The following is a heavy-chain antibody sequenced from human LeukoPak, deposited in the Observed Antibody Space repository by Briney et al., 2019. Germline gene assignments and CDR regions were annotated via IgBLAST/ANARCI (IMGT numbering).Heavy chain of an antibody. Sequence: SETLSLTCTVSGVSISSYYWSWIRQPPGKGLEWIGYIYYSGSTNYNPSLKSRVTISVDTSKNAFSLKLSSVTAADTAVYYCARAPYYYDSSGYYRYYYYYYMDVWGKGTTVTVSS. V-gene: IGHV4-59*01. CDR3: ARAPYYYDSSGYYRYYYYYYMDV. CDR1: GVSISSYY. CDR2: IYYSGST. J-gene: IGHJ6*03. D-gene: IGHD3-22*01.